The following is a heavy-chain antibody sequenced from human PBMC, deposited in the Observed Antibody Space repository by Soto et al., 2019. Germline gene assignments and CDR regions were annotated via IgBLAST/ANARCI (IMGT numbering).Heavy chain of an antibody. CDR2: SNHSGST. J-gene: IGHJ4*02. CDR3: ARDKITGLFDY. V-gene: IGHV4-34*01. Sequence: SETLSLSCAVYGGSFSDYYWTWIRQPPGPGLEWIGDSNHSGSTNYNPSLKCRVTLSVDTSKNQFSLKLTSVTAADTAVYYCARDKITGLFDYWGQGTLVTVS. CDR1: GGSFSDYY. D-gene: IGHD2-8*02.